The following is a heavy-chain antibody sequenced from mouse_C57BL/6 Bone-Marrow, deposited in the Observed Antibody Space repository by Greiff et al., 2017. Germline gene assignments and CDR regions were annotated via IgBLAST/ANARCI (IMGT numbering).Heavy chain of an antibody. V-gene: IGHV5-6*01. CDR1: GFTFSSYG. J-gene: IGHJ4*01. CDR3: ARPLYYGNYDYAMDY. D-gene: IGHD2-1*01. Sequence: DVHLVESGGDLVKPGGSLKLSCAASGFTFSSYGMSWVRQTPDKRLEWVATISSGGSYTYYPDSVKGRFTISRDNAKNTLYLQMSSLKSEDTAMYYCARPLYYGNYDYAMDYWGQGTSVTVSS. CDR2: ISSGGSYT.